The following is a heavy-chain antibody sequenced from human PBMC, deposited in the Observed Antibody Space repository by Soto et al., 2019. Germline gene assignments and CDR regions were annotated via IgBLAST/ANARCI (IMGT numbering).Heavy chain of an antibody. CDR1: GGSIISNFYY. J-gene: IGHJ3*02. Sequence: LETLSLTCTVSGGSIISNFYYWGWIRQPPGKGLQWIGNIYYRGSTNYNPSLKSPVTISVDTSKNQFSLKLSSVTAADTAVYYCARQTDDSYTFNAFDIWGQGTMVTVSS. CDR3: ARQTDDSYTFNAFDI. CDR2: IYYRGST. D-gene: IGHD3-16*01. V-gene: IGHV4-39*01.